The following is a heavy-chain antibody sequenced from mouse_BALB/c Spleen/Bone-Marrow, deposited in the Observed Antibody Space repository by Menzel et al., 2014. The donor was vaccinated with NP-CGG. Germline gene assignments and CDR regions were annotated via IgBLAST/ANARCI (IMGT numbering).Heavy chain of an antibody. CDR3: ARGGHDFSLDY. J-gene: IGHJ4*01. D-gene: IGHD2-4*01. CDR1: GYTFTDNW. V-gene: IGHV1-69*01. Sequence: VQLQQSGAELGMPGASVKMSCKASGYTFTDNWIYWVKQRPGQGLEWIGAIDTSDSYTNYNQKFMGKASLTVDASSSTAYMQVSSLTFDDSAVYYCARGGHDFSLDYWGQGTSVTVSS. CDR2: IDTSDSYT.